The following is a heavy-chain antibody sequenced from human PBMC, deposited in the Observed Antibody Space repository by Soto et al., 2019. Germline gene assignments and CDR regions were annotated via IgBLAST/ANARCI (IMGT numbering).Heavy chain of an antibody. CDR1: GYTFTGYY. V-gene: IGHV1-2*04. CDR3: ARDFSPRGGIFRSYYYGTDI. CDR2: INPNNGGT. D-gene: IGHD3-16*01. J-gene: IGHJ6*04. Sequence: GASVKVSCKASGYTFTGYYIHWVRQAPGQGLEWMGWINPNNGGTTSAQKFQGWVPMTSDTSIGTAYMELSRLKSGDTAAYYCARDFSPRGGIFRSYYYGTDIWGKGPTVTVSP.